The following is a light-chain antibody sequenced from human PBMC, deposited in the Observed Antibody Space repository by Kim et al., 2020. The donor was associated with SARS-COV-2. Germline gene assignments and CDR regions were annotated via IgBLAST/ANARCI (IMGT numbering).Light chain of an antibody. J-gene: IGLJ3*02. CDR2: LNSDGSH. Sequence: QLVLTQSPSASASLGASVKLTCTLSSGHSTCAIAWHQQQPEKGHRYLMNLNSDGSHSKGDGIPDRFSGSSSGAERYLTISSLQSEDEADYYCQTWGAGIRVFGGGTQLTVL. V-gene: IGLV4-69*02. CDR1: SGHSTCA. CDR3: QTWGAGIRV.